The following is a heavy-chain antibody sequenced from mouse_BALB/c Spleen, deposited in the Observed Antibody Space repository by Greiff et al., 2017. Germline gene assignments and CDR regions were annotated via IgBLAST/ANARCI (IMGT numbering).Heavy chain of an antibody. V-gene: IGHV5-9-3*01. CDR3: ARHGDYDGTWFAY. Sequence: EVQLVESGGGLVKPGGSLKLSCAASGFTFSSYAMSWVRQTPEKRLEWVATISSGGSYTYYPDSVKGRFTISRDNAKNTLYLQMSSLRSEDTAMYYCARHGDYDGTWFAYWGQGTLVTVSA. D-gene: IGHD2-4*01. CDR1: GFTFSSYA. J-gene: IGHJ3*01. CDR2: ISSGGSYT.